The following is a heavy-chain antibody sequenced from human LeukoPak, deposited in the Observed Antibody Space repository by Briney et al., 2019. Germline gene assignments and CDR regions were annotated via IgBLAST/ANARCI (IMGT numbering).Heavy chain of an antibody. CDR1: GFTFSSYG. J-gene: IGHJ4*02. CDR3: ARAVGPFDY. V-gene: IGHV3-33*01. CDR2: IWYDGTNK. Sequence: GKSLRLSCAASGFTFSSYGMPWVRQAPGKALEWVAVIWYDGTNKYYADSVKGRFTISRDNSDNMLYLQMNSLRGDDTGVYFCARAVGPFDYWGQGTLVTVSS.